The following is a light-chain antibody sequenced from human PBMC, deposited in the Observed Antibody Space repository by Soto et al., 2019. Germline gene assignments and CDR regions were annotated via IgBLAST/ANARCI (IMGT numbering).Light chain of an antibody. J-gene: IGKJ1*01. CDR3: QKYNSAAWT. V-gene: IGKV1-27*01. CDR1: QGISNY. Sequence: DIQMTQSPSSLSASVGDRVTITCRASQGISNYLAWYQQQPGKVPKLLIYVASTLQSVVPSRFSGSGSGTDFTLTISSLQPGDVATYYCQKYNSAAWTFGQGTNVEIK. CDR2: VAS.